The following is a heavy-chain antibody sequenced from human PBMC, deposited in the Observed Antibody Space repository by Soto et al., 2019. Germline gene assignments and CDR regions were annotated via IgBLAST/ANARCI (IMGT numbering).Heavy chain of an antibody. J-gene: IGHJ4*02. V-gene: IGHV3-21*01. Sequence: GGSLRLSCAASGVIFSAYTMIWVRQAPGKGLEWLSSITSNSDHIDYADSVRGRFTVSRDNARKSLYLQMDSLGAEDTGVYYCATPYYYNHWGPGTLVTVSS. CDR2: ITSNSDHI. CDR3: ATPYYYNH. CDR1: GVIFSAYT.